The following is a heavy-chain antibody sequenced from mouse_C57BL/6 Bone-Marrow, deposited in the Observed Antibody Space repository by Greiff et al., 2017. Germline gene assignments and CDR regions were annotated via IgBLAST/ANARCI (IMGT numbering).Heavy chain of an antibody. Sequence: EVQLVESGGDLVKPGGSLKLSCAASGFTFSSYGMSWVRQTPDKRLEWVATISSGGSYTYYPDNVKGRFTISRDNAKNTLYLQMSSLKSEDTAMYYCERQRTGYYFGYWGQGTTLTVSS. CDR3: ERQRTGYYFGY. V-gene: IGHV5-6*01. D-gene: IGHD4-1*01. J-gene: IGHJ2*01. CDR1: GFTFSSYG. CDR2: ISSGGSYT.